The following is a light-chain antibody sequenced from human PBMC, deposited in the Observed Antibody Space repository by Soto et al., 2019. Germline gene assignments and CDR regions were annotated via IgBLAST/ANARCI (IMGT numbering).Light chain of an antibody. V-gene: IGLV2-11*01. CDR1: SSDVGGYNY. CDR2: DVS. J-gene: IGLJ1*01. Sequence: QSVLTQPRSVSGSPGQSVTISCTGTSSDVGGYNYVSWYQQHPGKAPKLMIYDVSKRPSGVPDRCSGAKSGNTASLTISGLQAADEADYYCCSYAGSSTYVFGTGTKVTVL. CDR3: CSYAGSSTYV.